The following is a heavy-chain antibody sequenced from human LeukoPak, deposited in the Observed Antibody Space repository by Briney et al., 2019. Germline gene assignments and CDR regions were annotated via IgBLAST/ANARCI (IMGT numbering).Heavy chain of an antibody. CDR3: ASPSGYCGDYGFDY. V-gene: IGHV3-23*01. D-gene: IGHD4-17*01. J-gene: IGHJ4*02. Sequence: GGSLRLSCVASGFTFSVHSMIWVRQAPGRGLEWVSSIYISGDSTFFADSVKGRFTISRDNSENTLYLQMDSLRAEDTAVYYCASPSGYCGDYGFDYWGQGTLVTVSS. CDR2: IYISGDST. CDR1: GFTFSVHS.